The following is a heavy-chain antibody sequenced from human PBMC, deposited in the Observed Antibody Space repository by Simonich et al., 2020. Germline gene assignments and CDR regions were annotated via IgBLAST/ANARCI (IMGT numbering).Heavy chain of an antibody. D-gene: IGHD6-25*01. Sequence: QVQLVQSGAEVKKPGASVKVSCKASGYTFPGSYMHWVRQAPGQGLEWVGWINPNSGCTNYAQKFQGRVTMTRDTSISTAYMELSRLRSDDTAVYYCARGGLGHWYFDLWGRGTLVTVSS. CDR3: ARGGLGHWYFDL. CDR2: INPNSGCT. V-gene: IGHV1-2*02. CDR1: GYTFPGSY. J-gene: IGHJ2*01.